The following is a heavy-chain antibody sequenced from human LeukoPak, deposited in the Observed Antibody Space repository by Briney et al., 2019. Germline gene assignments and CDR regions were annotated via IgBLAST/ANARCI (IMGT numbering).Heavy chain of an antibody. V-gene: IGHV5-51*01. CDR1: GYSFTNYW. Sequence: ESLKISCKGSGYSFTNYWIAWVRQMPGKGLEWMGIIYPGDSDTRYSPSFQGQVTISADKSISTAYLQWSSLKASDTAMYYCAIFDFLFGEIDNWFDPWGQGTQVTVSS. CDR3: AIFDFLFGEIDNWFDP. J-gene: IGHJ5*02. D-gene: IGHD3-16*01. CDR2: IYPGDSDT.